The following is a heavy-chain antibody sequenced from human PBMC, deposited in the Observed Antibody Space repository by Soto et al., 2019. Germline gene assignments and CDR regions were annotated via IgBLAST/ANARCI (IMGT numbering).Heavy chain of an antibody. D-gene: IGHD6-6*01. CDR2: INHSGST. J-gene: IGHJ6*03. Sequence: PSETLSLTCAVYGGSFSGYYWSWIRQPPGKGLEWIGEINHSGSTNYNPSLKSRVTISVDTSKNQFSLKLSSVTAADTAVYYCARGLTAARYYYYYMDVWGKGTTVTVSS. CDR3: ARGLTAARYYYYYMDV. V-gene: IGHV4-34*01. CDR1: GGSFSGYY.